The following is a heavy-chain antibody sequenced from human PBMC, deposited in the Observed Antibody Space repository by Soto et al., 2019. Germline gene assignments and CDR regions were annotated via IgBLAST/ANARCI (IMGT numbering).Heavy chain of an antibody. Sequence: PGGSLRLSCAASGFTFSSYAMSWVRQAPGEGLEWVSAISGSGGSTYYADSVKGRFTISRDNSKDTLYLQMNSLRAEDTAVYYCANSMIVVVPRSHPDAFDIWGQGTMVTVSS. D-gene: IGHD3-22*01. V-gene: IGHV3-23*01. J-gene: IGHJ3*02. CDR2: ISGSGGST. CDR1: GFTFSSYA. CDR3: ANSMIVVVPRSHPDAFDI.